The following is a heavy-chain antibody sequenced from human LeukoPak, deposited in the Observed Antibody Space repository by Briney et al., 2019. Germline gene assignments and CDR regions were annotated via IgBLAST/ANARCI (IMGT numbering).Heavy chain of an antibody. CDR3: ARDQLAYSGYDTLFDY. V-gene: IGHV3-30*04. CDR1: GFTFDSYA. Sequence: GGSLRLSCTASGFTFDSYAIHWVRQAPGKGLEWVAVISYDGSNKYYADSVKGRFTISRDDSKNTLYLQLNSLRPEDTAVYYCARDQLAYSGYDTLFDYWGQGSLVTVSS. J-gene: IGHJ4*02. D-gene: IGHD5-12*01. CDR2: ISYDGSNK.